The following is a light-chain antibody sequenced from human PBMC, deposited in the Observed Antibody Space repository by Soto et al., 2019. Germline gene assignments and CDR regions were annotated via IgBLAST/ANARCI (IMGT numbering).Light chain of an antibody. CDR3: QQYGSSPRT. CDR1: QSLSSSQ. CDR2: DAS. Sequence: ERVLTQSPVTLSVSPGERATLSCRASQSLSSSQLAWYQQKPGQAPRLLIHDASSRATGISDRFTGSGSGTDFTLTITTLEPEDFAVYYCQQYGSSPRTFGLGTKV. V-gene: IGKV3-20*01. J-gene: IGKJ1*01.